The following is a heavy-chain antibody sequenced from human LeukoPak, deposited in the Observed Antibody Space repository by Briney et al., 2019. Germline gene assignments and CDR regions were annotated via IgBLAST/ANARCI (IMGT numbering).Heavy chain of an antibody. D-gene: IGHD3-22*01. V-gene: IGHV3-33*08. CDR2: IWYDGSNK. CDR1: GFTFSNYE. CDR3: ARDLGNGYYYFDY. J-gene: IGHJ4*02. Sequence: PGGSLRLSCAASGFTFSNYEFNWVRQAPGKGLEWVAVIWYDGSNKYYADSVKGRFTISRDDSKHTLYLQMNSLRAEDTAVYYCARDLGNGYYYFDYWGQGTLVTVPS.